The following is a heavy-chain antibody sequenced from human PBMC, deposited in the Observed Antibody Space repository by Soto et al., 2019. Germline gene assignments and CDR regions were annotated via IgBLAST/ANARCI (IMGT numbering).Heavy chain of an antibody. J-gene: IGHJ4*02. D-gene: IGHD6-13*01. CDR1: GFTFSSYA. V-gene: IGHV3-23*01. CDR3: ARRSSSWYFDY. CDR2: ISGSGGST. Sequence: EVQLLESGGGLVQPGGSLRLSCAASGFTFSSYAMNWVRQAPGKGLEWVSGISGSGGSTYYADSVKGRFTISRDNSKNSLYLQMTTLRAEDTAVYYCARRSSSWYFDYWGQGTLVTVSS.